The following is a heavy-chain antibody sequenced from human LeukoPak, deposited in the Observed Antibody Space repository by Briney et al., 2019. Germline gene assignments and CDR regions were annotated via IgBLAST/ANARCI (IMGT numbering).Heavy chain of an antibody. CDR2: IYYSGST. D-gene: IGHD6-19*01. V-gene: IGHV4-61*01. CDR1: GGSVSSGSYY. J-gene: IGHJ4*02. Sequence: SDTLSLTCTVSGGSVSSGSYYWSWIRQPPGKGLEWIGYIYYSGSTNYNPSLKSRVTISVDTSKNQFSLKLSSVTAADTAVYYCARDHLSGIAVAGDYWGQGTLVTVSS. CDR3: ARDHLSGIAVAGDY.